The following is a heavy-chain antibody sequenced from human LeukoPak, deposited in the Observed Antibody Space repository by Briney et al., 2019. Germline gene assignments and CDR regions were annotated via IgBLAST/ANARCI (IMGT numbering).Heavy chain of an antibody. CDR3: ARDCYSGSYCCEFDY. D-gene: IGHD1-26*01. Sequence: GGSLRLSCAASGFTFSSYAMSWVRQAPGKGLEWVSAISGSGGSTYYADSVKGRFTISRDNSKNTLYLQMNSLRAEDTAVYYCARDCYSGSYCCEFDYWGQGTLVTVSS. V-gene: IGHV3-23*01. CDR1: GFTFSSYA. CDR2: ISGSGGST. J-gene: IGHJ4*02.